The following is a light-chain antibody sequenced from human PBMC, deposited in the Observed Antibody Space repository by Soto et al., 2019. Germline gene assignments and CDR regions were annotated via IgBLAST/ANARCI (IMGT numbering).Light chain of an antibody. Sequence: EIVMTQSPVTLSLSPGERATLSCRASQSIDYNLAWYQQKPGQAPRLLIYGASSRATGIPDRFTGSGSGTDFTLTISRLEPEDFAVYYCQQYDTFGQGAKVDIK. J-gene: IGKJ2*01. V-gene: IGKV3-20*01. CDR1: QSIDYN. CDR2: GAS. CDR3: QQYDT.